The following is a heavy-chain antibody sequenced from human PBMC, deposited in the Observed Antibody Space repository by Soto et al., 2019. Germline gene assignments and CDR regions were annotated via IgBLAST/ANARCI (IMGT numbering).Heavy chain of an antibody. V-gene: IGHV1-2*02. J-gene: IGHJ4*02. D-gene: IGHD1-26*01. CDR1: GYTFTGHY. Sequence: ASVKVSCKASGYTFTGHYIHWVRQAPEQGPEWMGEIGPETGATRYAQKFQGRVTMTRDMSITTVYMELNNLSPDDTAVYYCGRGRSGQIVVFYWGQGAPVTVSS. CDR2: IGPETGAT. CDR3: GRGRSGQIVVFY.